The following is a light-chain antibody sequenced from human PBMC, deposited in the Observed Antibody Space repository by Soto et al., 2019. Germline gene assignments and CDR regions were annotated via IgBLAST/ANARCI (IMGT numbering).Light chain of an antibody. J-gene: IGLJ2*01. V-gene: IGLV2-14*01. CDR3: SSYTSSSTIL. CDR2: DVS. CDR1: SSDAGNYNY. Sequence: QSALTQPASVSGSPGQSITISCTGTSSDAGNYNYVSWYQQHPGKAPKLMIYDVSNQPSGVSNRFSGSKSGYTASLTISGLQAEDEADYYCSSYTSSSTILFGGGTKLTVL.